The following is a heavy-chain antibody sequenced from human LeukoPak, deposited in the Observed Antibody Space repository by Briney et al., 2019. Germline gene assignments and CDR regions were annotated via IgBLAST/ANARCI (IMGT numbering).Heavy chain of an antibody. CDR3: ARHRYYGSGNIWFDP. V-gene: IGHV4-39*01. D-gene: IGHD3-10*01. Sequence: SETLSLTCTVSGGSISSSSYYWGWTRQPPGKRLEWIGSIYYSGSTYYNPSLKSRVTISVDTSKNQFSLKLSSVTAADTAVYYCARHRYYGSGNIWFDPWGQGTLVTVSS. CDR1: GGSISSSSYY. CDR2: IYYSGST. J-gene: IGHJ5*02.